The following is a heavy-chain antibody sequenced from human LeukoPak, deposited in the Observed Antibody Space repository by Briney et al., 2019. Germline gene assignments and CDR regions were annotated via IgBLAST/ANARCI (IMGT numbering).Heavy chain of an antibody. CDR2: FDPEDGET. J-gene: IGHJ4*02. CDR1: GYTLTELS. Sequence: ASVKVSCKVSGYTLTELSMHWVRQAPGKGLEWRGGFDPEDGETIYAQKFQGRVTMTEDTSTDTAYMELSSLRSEDTAVYYCATDLSESGSYYNPFDYWGQGTLVTVSS. V-gene: IGHV1-24*01. CDR3: ATDLSESGSYYNPFDY. D-gene: IGHD1-26*01.